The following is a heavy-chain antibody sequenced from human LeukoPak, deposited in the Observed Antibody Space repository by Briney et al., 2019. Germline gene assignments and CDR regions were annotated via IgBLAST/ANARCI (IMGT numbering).Heavy chain of an antibody. CDR2: IYTSGNT. CDR3: ARDAPHPYCGGDCYPPLDAFDI. D-gene: IGHD2-21*02. V-gene: IGHV4-4*07. Sequence: SETLSLTCTVSGGSISSYYWSWIRQPAGKGLEWIGRIYTSGNTNYNPSLKSRVTMSVDTSRSHFSLNLNSVTAADTAVYYCARDAPHPYCGGDCYPPLDAFDIWGQGTMVTVSS. J-gene: IGHJ3*02. CDR1: GGSISSYY.